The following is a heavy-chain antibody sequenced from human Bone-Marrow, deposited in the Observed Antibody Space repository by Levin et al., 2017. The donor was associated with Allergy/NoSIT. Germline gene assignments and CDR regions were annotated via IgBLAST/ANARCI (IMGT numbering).Heavy chain of an antibody. Sequence: GESLKISCSVSGFTFSTYDMHWVRQATGKSLEWVSAIGTAGDTYYSDSVKGRFTISRENARNSSHLQVNSLRAADTAVYYCARGRGGYFVESSGYYVNALDMWGQGTMVTVSS. CDR2: IGTAGDT. V-gene: IGHV3-13*01. J-gene: IGHJ3*02. CDR1: GFTFSTYD. D-gene: IGHD3-22*01. CDR3: ARGRGGYFVESSGYYVNALDM.